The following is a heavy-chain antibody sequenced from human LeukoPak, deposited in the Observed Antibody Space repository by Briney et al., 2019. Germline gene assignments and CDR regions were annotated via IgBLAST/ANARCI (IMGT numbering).Heavy chain of an antibody. CDR2: ISGSGGST. Sequence: GGSLRLSCAASGFTFSSYAMSWVRQAPGKGLEWVSAISGSGGSTYYADSVKGRFTISRDNSKIYLQMNTLTADDTAVYYCAKVIWHFDLWGRGTLVIVSS. CDR3: AKVIWHFDL. V-gene: IGHV3-23*01. J-gene: IGHJ2*01. CDR1: GFTFSSYA.